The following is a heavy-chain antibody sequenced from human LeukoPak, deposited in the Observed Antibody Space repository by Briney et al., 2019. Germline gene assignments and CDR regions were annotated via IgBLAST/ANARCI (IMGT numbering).Heavy chain of an antibody. V-gene: IGHV1-18*01. CDR1: GYTFTSYG. D-gene: IGHD3-10*01. J-gene: IGHJ4*02. Sequence: GASVKVSCKASGYTFTSYGISWVRQAPGQGLEWMGWISAYNGNTNYAQKLQGRVTMTTDTSTSTAYMELRSLRSDDTAVYYCATDRITMVRGVGYYFDYWGQGTLVTVSS. CDR2: ISAYNGNT. CDR3: ATDRITMVRGVGYYFDY.